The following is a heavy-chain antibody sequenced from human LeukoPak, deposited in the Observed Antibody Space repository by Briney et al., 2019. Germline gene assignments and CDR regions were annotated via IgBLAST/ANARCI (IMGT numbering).Heavy chain of an antibody. CDR2: IIPIFGTA. D-gene: IGHD2-15*01. J-gene: IGHJ4*02. Sequence: GSSVKLSCKASGASFSSYAISWVRQAPGQGLEWMGGIIPIFGTANYAQKFQGRVTITADKSTSTAYMELSSLRSEDTAVYYCARALRPGYCSGGSCPFDYWGQGTLVTVSS. CDR3: ARALRPGYCSGGSCPFDY. V-gene: IGHV1-69*06. CDR1: GASFSSYA.